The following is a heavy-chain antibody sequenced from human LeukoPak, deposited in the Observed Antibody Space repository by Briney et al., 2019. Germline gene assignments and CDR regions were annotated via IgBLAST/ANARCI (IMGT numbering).Heavy chain of an antibody. Sequence: GGSLRLSCAAYGFTFSDDWMNWVRQAPGKGLECVANINQFGSVRYYMDSVKGRFTISRDNSKNSLSLQMNSLRADDTAVYFCARGLRWPGFGGQGTLVTVSS. V-gene: IGHV3-7*03. CDR1: GFTFSDDW. D-gene: IGHD4-23*01. CDR2: INQFGSVR. J-gene: IGHJ1*01. CDR3: ARGLRWPGF.